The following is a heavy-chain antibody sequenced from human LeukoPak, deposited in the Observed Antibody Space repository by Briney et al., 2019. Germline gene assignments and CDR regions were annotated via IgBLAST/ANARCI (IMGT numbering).Heavy chain of an antibody. V-gene: IGHV4-34*01. Sequence: KSSETLSLTCAVYGGSFSGYYWSWIRQPPGKGLEWIGEINHSGSTNYNPSLKSRVTISVDTSKNQFSLKLSSVTAADTAVYYCARVNYYDSSGYLNYGMDVWGQGTTVTVSS. J-gene: IGHJ6*02. CDR3: ARVNYYDSSGYLNYGMDV. CDR1: GGSFSGYY. CDR2: INHSGST. D-gene: IGHD3-22*01.